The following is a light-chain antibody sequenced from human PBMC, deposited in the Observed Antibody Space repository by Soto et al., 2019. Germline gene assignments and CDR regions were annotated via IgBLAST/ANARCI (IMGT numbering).Light chain of an antibody. V-gene: IGLV2-23*02. Sequence: QSALTQPASMSGSPGQSITISCTGTSSDVGTYNLVSWYQQHPDKAPKLMIYEVSKWPSGVSSRFSGSKSGNTASLTISGLQAEDEADYYCCSYAPGNTYVFGTGTKLTVL. J-gene: IGLJ1*01. CDR1: SSDVGTYNL. CDR3: CSYAPGNTYV. CDR2: EVS.